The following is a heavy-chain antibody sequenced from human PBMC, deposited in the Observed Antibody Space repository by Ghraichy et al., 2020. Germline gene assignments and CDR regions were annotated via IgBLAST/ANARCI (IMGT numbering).Heavy chain of an antibody. Sequence: GGSLRLSCAASGFTFSSYGMHWVRQAPGKGLEWVAFIWYDGSNKYYEDTVKGRFTISRDNSKNTLYLKMNSLRAENTAVYYCAKDDDYYDSSGYYYYYGMDVWGQGTTVTVSS. V-gene: IGHV3-30*02. CDR1: GFTFSSYG. J-gene: IGHJ6*02. D-gene: IGHD3-22*01. CDR2: IWYDGSNK. CDR3: AKDDDYYDSSGYYYYYGMDV.